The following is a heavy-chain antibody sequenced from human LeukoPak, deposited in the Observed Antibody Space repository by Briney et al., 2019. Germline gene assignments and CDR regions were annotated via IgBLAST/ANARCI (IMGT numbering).Heavy chain of an antibody. CDR2: IYYSGST. J-gene: IGHJ4*02. CDR3: ARQGYDSSGYYYALGYFDY. D-gene: IGHD3-22*01. CDR1: GGSISSSSYY. V-gene: IGHV4-39*01. Sequence: SETLPLTCTVSGGSISSSSYYWGWIRQPPGKGLEWIGRIYYSGSTYYNPSLKSRVTISVDTSKTQFSLKLSSVTDADTAVYYCARQGYDSSGYYYALGYFDYWGAGTLVTVSS.